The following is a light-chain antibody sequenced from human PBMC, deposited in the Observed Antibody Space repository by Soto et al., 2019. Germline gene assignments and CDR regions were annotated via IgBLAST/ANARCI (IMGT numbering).Light chain of an antibody. Sequence: DIQMTQSPSTLSASVGDRVTITCRASQSISSWLDWYQQKPGKAPNLLIYDASSLESGVPSRFSCSGSGTEFHITISSLQPDDFATHYCQQYNSYSPYTVGQGTKLQIK. CDR1: QSISSW. CDR2: DAS. CDR3: QQYNSYSPYT. J-gene: IGKJ2*01. V-gene: IGKV1-5*01.